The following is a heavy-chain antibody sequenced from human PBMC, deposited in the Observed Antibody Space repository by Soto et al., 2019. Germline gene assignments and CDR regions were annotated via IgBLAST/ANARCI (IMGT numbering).Heavy chain of an antibody. J-gene: IGHJ6*02. V-gene: IGHV3-33*01. CDR2: IWYDGSNK. D-gene: IGHD2-15*01. CDR3: AREVEVVELDV. Sequence: QVQLVESGGGVVQPGRSLRLSCAASGFTFSSYGMHWVRQAPGKGLEWVAGIWYDGSNKYYADSVKGRFTISRDNSKNTLYLQMNSLRAEDTAVYYCAREVEVVELDVWGQGTTVTVSS. CDR1: GFTFSSYG.